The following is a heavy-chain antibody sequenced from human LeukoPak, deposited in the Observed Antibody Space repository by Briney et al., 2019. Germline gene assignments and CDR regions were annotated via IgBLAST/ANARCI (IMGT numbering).Heavy chain of an antibody. D-gene: IGHD3-22*01. CDR1: GFTFGDYA. CDR2: IRSKAYGGTT. V-gene: IGHV3-49*04. CDR3: TRDLVGYYYDSSGYLGGAFDI. J-gene: IGHJ3*02. Sequence: GGPQRLSCTASGFTFGDYAMSWVRQAPGKGLEWVGFIRSKAYGGTTEYAASVKGRFTISRDDSKSIAYLQMNSLKTEDTAVYYCTRDLVGYYYDSSGYLGGAFDIWGQGTMVTVSS.